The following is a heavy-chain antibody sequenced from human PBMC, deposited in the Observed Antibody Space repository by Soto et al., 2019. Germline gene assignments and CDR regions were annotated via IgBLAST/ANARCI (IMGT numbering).Heavy chain of an antibody. CDR3: AREGAVTTDY. D-gene: IGHD4-17*01. CDR1: GFIFSTYW. J-gene: IGHJ4*02. V-gene: IGHV3-74*01. CDR2: INSDGRST. Sequence: EVQLVESGGGLVQPGGSLRLSCAASGFIFSTYWMHWVRQAPGKGLVWVSRINSDGRSTIYADSVKGRFTISRDNTKNTLFLQMNSLRAEDMAVYYCAREGAVTTDYWGQGTLVTVSS.